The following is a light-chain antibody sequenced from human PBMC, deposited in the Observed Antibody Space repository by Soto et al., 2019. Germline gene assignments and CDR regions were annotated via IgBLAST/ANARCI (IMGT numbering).Light chain of an antibody. Sequence: EIVMTQSPATLXVXXXXXATXXXRASQSVRSNLAWYQQKPGQAPRLLIYGASNRATGIPDRFSGSGSGTDFTLTISRLEPEDFAVYYCQQYGSSGTFGQGTKVDIK. J-gene: IGKJ1*01. CDR3: QQYGSSGT. CDR2: GAS. V-gene: IGKV3-20*01. CDR1: QSVRSN.